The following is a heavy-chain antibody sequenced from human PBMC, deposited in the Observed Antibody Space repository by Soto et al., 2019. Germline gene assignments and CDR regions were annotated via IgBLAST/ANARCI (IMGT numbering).Heavy chain of an antibody. D-gene: IGHD3-3*01. CDR1: GYTFTGYY. CDR2: INPNSGGT. Sequence: ASVKVSCKASGYTFTGYYMHWVRQAPGQGLEWMGWINPNSGGTNYAQKFQGRVTMTRDTSISTAYMELSRLRSDDTAVYYCASQYYDFWSGSTGGMDVWGQGTTVTVSS. CDR3: ASQYYDFWSGSTGGMDV. J-gene: IGHJ6*02. V-gene: IGHV1-2*02.